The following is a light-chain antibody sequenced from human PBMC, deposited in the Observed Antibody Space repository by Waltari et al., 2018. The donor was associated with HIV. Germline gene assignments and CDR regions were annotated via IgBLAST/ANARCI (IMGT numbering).Light chain of an antibody. CDR1: TTDVGYYNY. CDR2: EVS. V-gene: IGLV2-14*01. CDR3: ASFTTRKAWV. J-gene: IGLJ3*02. Sequence: QSALTQPAPVSGSLGQSPTISCTGTTTDVGYYNYVPWYQYHPGNGPKLIIYEVSDRPPGVSNRCSGSKSGNTPSLTISGLQAEDGTDDYCASFTTRKAWVFGG.